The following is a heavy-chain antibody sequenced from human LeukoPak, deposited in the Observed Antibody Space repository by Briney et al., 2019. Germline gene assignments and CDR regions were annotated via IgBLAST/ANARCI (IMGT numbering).Heavy chain of an antibody. CDR2: ISAYNGNT. J-gene: IGHJ4*02. V-gene: IGHV1-18*01. CDR1: GYTFTSYG. CDR3: ARCADIVVVPADHFDY. D-gene: IGHD2-2*01. Sequence: ASVKVSCKASGYTFTSYGISWVRQAPGQGLEWMGWISAYNGNTNYAQKLQGRVTMTTDTSTSTAYMELRSLRSDDTAVHYCARCADIVVVPADHFDYWGQGTLVTVSS.